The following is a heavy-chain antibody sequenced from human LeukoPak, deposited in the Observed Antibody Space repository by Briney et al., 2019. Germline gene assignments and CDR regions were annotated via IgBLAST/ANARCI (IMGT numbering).Heavy chain of an antibody. Sequence: GGCLRLSCAASGFTFSSYAMSWVRQAPGKGVEWGSAISGRGGSTYYGDSVKGGLTISRENSKKTLYVQMNSLREEDTEEYYSAKASYYDFWSGYYTDYFDYWGQGPLVTVSS. CDR2: ISGRGGST. V-gene: IGHV3-23*02. CDR1: GFTFSSYA. J-gene: IGHJ4*02. D-gene: IGHD3-3*01. CDR3: AKASYYDFWSGYYTDYFDY.